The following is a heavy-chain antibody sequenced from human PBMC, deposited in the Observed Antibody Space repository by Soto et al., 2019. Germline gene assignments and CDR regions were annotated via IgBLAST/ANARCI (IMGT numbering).Heavy chain of an antibody. CDR1: GYTFTSYD. CDR3: ARGSKGSRWYAYWFDP. V-gene: IGHV1-8*01. CDR2: MNPNSGNT. J-gene: IGHJ5*02. D-gene: IGHD6-13*01. Sequence: QVQLVQSGAEVKKPGASVKVSCKASGYTFTSYDINWVRQATGQGLEWMGWMNPNSGNTGYAQKFQGRVTMTRNTSISTAYMELSSLRSEDTAVYYCARGSKGSRWYAYWFDPWGQGTLVTVSS.